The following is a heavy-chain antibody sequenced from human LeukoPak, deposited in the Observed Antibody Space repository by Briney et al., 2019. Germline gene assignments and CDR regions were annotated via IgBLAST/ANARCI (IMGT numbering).Heavy chain of an antibody. V-gene: IGHV4-31*03. Sequence: SETLSLTCTVSGGSISSGGYYWSWIRQHPGKGLEWIGYIYYSGSPYYNPSLKSRVTISVDTSKNQFSLKLSSVTAADTAVYYCARGRGSYAFDYWGQGTLVTVSS. CDR1: GGSISSGGYY. J-gene: IGHJ4*02. D-gene: IGHD1-26*01. CDR2: IYYSGSP. CDR3: ARGRGSYAFDY.